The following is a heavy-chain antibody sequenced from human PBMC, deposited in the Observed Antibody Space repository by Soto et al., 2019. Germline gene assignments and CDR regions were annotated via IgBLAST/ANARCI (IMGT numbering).Heavy chain of an antibody. Sequence: GGSLRLSCAASGFTFSSYSMNWVRQAPGKGLEWDSYISSSSSTIYYADSVKGRFTISRDNAKNSLYLQMNSLRDEDTAVYYCAREGYSNYGLSYYYGMDVWGQGTTVTVSS. CDR2: ISSSSSTI. J-gene: IGHJ6*02. V-gene: IGHV3-48*02. D-gene: IGHD4-4*01. CDR1: GFTFSSYS. CDR3: AREGYSNYGLSYYYGMDV.